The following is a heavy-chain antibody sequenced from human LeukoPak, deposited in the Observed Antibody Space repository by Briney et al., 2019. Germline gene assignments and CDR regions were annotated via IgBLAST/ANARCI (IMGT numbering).Heavy chain of an antibody. Sequence: AGGSLRLSCAASGFTISNYAVTWVRQAPGKGLEWASAISTSGGSTFYADSVKGRFTISRDNSKNTVYLQMNSLRAEDTAVYYCAKGVLSPVIVPFDFWGQGTLVTVSS. CDR3: AKGVLSPVIVPFDF. CDR1: GFTISNYA. D-gene: IGHD2/OR15-2a*01. CDR2: ISTSGGST. J-gene: IGHJ4*02. V-gene: IGHV3-23*01.